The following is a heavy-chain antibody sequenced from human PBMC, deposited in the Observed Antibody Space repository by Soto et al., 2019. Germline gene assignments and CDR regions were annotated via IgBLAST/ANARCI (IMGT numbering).Heavy chain of an antibody. V-gene: IGHV4-59*12. CDR3: ARDSDDILTSNWFDP. CDR2: IYYSGST. CDR1: GGSISSYY. Sequence: SETLSLTCTVSGGSISSYYWSWIRQPPGKGLEWIGYIYYSGSTNYNPSVKGRFTISRDNSKNTLYLQMNSLRAEDTAVYYCARDSDDILTSNWFDPWGQGTLVTVSS. J-gene: IGHJ5*02. D-gene: IGHD3-9*01.